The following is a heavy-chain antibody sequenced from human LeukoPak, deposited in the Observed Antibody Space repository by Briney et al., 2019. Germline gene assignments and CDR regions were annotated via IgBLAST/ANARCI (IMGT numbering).Heavy chain of an antibody. Sequence: GGSLRLSCAASGFTFSGSAMHWVRQASGKGLEWVGRIRSKANSYATAYAASVKGRFTISSDDSNNTAYLQMNSLKTEDTAVYYCTSLGGFGGVIVSSYWGQGTLVTVSS. V-gene: IGHV3-73*01. D-gene: IGHD3-16*02. CDR1: GFTFSGSA. CDR3: TSLGGFGGVIVSSY. J-gene: IGHJ4*02. CDR2: IRSKANSYAT.